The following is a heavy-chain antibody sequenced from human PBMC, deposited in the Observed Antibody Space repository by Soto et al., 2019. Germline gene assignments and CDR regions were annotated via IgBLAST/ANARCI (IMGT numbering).Heavy chain of an antibody. D-gene: IGHD2-15*01. CDR2: FDPEDGET. J-gene: IGHJ6*02. V-gene: IGHV1-24*01. CDR3: ATDLPGMRDIVSRPSWPRKNYHYYGMDV. Sequence: ASVKVSCKVSGYTLTELSMHWVRQAPGKGLEWMGGFDPEDGETIYAQKSQGRVTMTEDTSTDTAYMELSSLRSEDTAVYYCATDLPGMRDIVSRPSWPRKNYHYYGMDVWAQGTTVTVSS. CDR1: GYTLTELS.